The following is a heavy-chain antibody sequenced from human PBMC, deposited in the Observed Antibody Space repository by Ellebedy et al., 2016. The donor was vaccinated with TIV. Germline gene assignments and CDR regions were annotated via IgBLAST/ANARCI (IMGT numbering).Heavy chain of an antibody. CDR1: GYSFSNYW. Sequence: ASVKVSCKGSGYSFSNYWIAWVRQMPGKGLEYMGMIYPGDSDTRYSPSFRSQVTLSADKSISTAYLQWSSLKASDTAMYYCARQARDSYYYYGMDVWGQGTTVTVFS. CDR3: ARQARDSYYYYGMDV. V-gene: IGHV5-51*01. J-gene: IGHJ6*02. CDR2: IYPGDSDT.